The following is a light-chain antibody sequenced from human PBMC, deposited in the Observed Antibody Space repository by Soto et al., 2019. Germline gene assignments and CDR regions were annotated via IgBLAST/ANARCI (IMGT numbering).Light chain of an antibody. CDR3: QSYDSSLSGVV. Sequence: QSVLTQPPSVSGAPGQRVTISCTGSSSNIGAGYDVHWYQQLPGTAPKLLIYGNSNRPSGVPDRFSGSKSGTSASLAITGLADEDEADYYWQSYDSSLSGVVFGGGTKLTVL. CDR1: SSNIGAGYD. CDR2: GNS. V-gene: IGLV1-40*01. J-gene: IGLJ2*01.